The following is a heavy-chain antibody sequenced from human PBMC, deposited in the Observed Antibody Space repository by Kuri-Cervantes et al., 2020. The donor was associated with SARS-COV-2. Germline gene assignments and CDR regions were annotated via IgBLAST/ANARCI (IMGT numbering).Heavy chain of an antibody. Sequence: SVKVSCKASGGTFSSYAISWVRQAPGQGLEWMGGIIPIFGTANYAQKFQGRVTITADESTSTAYMELSSLRSEDTAVYYCARVRDRYGEPYYYGMDVWGQGTTVTGYS. J-gene: IGHJ6*02. CDR3: ARVRDRYGEPYYYGMDV. D-gene: IGHD4-17*01. CDR1: GGTFSSYA. V-gene: IGHV1-69*13. CDR2: IIPIFGTA.